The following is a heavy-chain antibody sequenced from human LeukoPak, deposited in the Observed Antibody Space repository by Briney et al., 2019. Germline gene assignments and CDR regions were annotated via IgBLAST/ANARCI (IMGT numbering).Heavy chain of an antibody. J-gene: IGHJ4*02. CDR2: ISYDGSNK. Sequence: PGGSLRLSCAASGFTFSSYAMHWVRQAHGEGLEGVAVISYDGSNKFYADSVKGRFTISRDNSKNTLYLQMNSLRAEDTAVYYCARDRAARPVPLFDYWGQGTLVTVSS. CDR3: ARDRAARPVPLFDY. D-gene: IGHD6-6*01. V-gene: IGHV3-30-3*01. CDR1: GFTFSSYA.